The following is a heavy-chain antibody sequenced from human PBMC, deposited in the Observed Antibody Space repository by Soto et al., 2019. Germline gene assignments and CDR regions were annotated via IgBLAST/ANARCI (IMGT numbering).Heavy chain of an antibody. CDR3: AKDYSSTSLSRLWFDP. J-gene: IGHJ5*02. D-gene: IGHD2-2*01. CDR2: ISWNSGTI. Sequence: GGSLRLSCAASGFTFDDYAMHWVRRAPGKGLEWVSGISWNSGTIGYADSVKGRFTISRDNAKNSLYLQMNSLRAEDTALYYCAKDYSSTSLSRLWFDPWGQGTLVTVSS. V-gene: IGHV3-9*01. CDR1: GFTFDDYA.